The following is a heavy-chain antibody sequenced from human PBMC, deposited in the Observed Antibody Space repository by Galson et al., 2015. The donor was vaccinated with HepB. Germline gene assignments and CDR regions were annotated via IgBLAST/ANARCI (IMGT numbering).Heavy chain of an antibody. J-gene: IGHJ6*02. CDR1: GYTFTSYG. CDR2: ISAYNGNT. D-gene: IGHD6-19*01. Sequence: SVKVSCKASGYTFTSYGISWVRQAPGQGLEWMGWISAYNGNTNYAQKLQGRVTMTTDTSTSTAYMELRSLRSDDTAVYYCARDSHGGMAGTVVYYYGMDVWGQGTTVTVSS. CDR3: ARDSHGGMAGTVVYYYGMDV. V-gene: IGHV1-18*01.